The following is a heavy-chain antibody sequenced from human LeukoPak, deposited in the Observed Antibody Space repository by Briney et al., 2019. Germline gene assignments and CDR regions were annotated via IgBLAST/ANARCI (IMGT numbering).Heavy chain of an antibody. D-gene: IGHD4-17*01. CDR3: ARDSPVSIHPASYGDFLYYYYMDV. CDR1: GGSISSSSYY. V-gene: IGHV4-39*07. J-gene: IGHJ6*03. CDR2: IYYSGST. Sequence: SETLSLTCTVSGGSISSSSYYWGWIRQPPGKGLEWIGSIYYSGSTYYNPSLKSRVTISVDTSKNQFSLKLSSVTAADTAVYYCARDSPVSIHPASYGDFLYYYYMDVWGKGTTVTVSS.